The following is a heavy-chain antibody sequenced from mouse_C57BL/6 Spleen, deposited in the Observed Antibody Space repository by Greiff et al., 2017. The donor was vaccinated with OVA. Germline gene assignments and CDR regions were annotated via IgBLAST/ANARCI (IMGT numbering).Heavy chain of an antibody. D-gene: IGHD1-1*01. Sequence: VQLKESVAELVRPGASVKLSCTASGFNIKNTYMHWVKQRPEQGLEWIGRIDPANGNTKYAPKFQGKATITADTSSNTAYLQLSSLTSEDTAIYYCARDYGSSHYAMDYWGQGTSVTVSS. CDR1: GFNIKNTY. V-gene: IGHV14-3*01. CDR3: ARDYGSSHYAMDY. CDR2: IDPANGNT. J-gene: IGHJ4*01.